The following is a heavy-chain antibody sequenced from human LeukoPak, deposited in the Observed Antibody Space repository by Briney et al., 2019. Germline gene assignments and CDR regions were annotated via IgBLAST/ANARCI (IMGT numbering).Heavy chain of an antibody. CDR2: ISSDSSLI. V-gene: IGHV3-48*01. J-gene: IGHJ4*02. CDR3: ARDFRYYDSSGYTH. Sequence: GGSLRLSCAASGFTFSSYEMNWVRQAPGKGLEWISYISSDSSLIFYADSVQGRFTISRDNAKNSLYLQMKSLGAEDTAVYYCARDFRYYDSSGYTHWGQGTLVSVSS. D-gene: IGHD3-22*01. CDR1: GFTFSSYE.